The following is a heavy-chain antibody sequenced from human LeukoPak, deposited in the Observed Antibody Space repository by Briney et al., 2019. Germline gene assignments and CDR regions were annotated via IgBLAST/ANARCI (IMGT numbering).Heavy chain of an antibody. V-gene: IGHV3-11*04. CDR1: GFTFSDYY. CDR3: AWMPVLWGHMGFFDY. J-gene: IGHJ4*02. CDR2: ISSSGSTI. D-gene: IGHD2/OR15-2a*01. Sequence: PGGSLRLSCAASGFTFSDYYMSWTRQAPGKGLEWDSYISSSGSTIYYADSVKGRFTISRDNAKNSLYLQMNSLRAEDTAVYYCAWMPVLWGHMGFFDYWGQGTLVTVSS.